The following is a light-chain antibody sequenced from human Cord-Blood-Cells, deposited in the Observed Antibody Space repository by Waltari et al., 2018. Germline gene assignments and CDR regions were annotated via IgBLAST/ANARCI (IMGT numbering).Light chain of an antibody. CDR1: QGISSY. V-gene: IGKV1-9*01. CDR2: AAS. CDR3: QQLNSYSLT. J-gene: IGKJ4*01. Sequence: DIQLTQSPSFLSASVGDRVTITCRASQGISSYLAWYQQKPGKAPKLRIYAASTLQSGVPSRFSGSGSGTEFTLTSSSLQPEDFATYYCQQLNSYSLTFGGGTKVEIK.